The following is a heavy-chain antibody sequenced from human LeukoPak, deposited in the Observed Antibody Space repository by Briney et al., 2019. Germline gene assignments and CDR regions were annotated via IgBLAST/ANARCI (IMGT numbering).Heavy chain of an antibody. Sequence: PGGSLRLSCAASGFTFSSYAMHWVRQAPGKGLEWVAVISYDGSNKYYADSVKGRFTISRDNSKNTLYLQMNSLRAEDTAVYYCARVPQAHYYDRSAANYWGQGTLVTVSS. CDR3: ARVPQAHYYDRSAANY. CDR1: GFTFSSYA. J-gene: IGHJ4*02. V-gene: IGHV3-30-3*01. D-gene: IGHD3-22*01. CDR2: ISYDGSNK.